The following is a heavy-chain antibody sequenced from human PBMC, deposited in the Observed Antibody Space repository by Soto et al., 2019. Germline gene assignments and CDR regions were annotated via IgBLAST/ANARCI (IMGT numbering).Heavy chain of an antibody. CDR2: LSSSSSSK. CDR1: GFPFTSYS. CDR3: ARTYYDFWSGFSD. V-gene: IGHV3-48*01. Sequence: PGGSLRLSCAASGFPFTSYSMNWVRQAPGKGLEWVSYLSSSSSSKFYADSVKGRFTISRDNSKNTVYLQMSSMTGDDTAVYYCARTYYDFWSGFSDWGQGALVTVSS. J-gene: IGHJ4*02. D-gene: IGHD3-3*01.